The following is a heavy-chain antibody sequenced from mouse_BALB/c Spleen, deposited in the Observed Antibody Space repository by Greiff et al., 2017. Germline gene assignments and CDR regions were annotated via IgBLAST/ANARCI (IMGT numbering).Heavy chain of an antibody. D-gene: IGHD2-14*01. CDR2: IDPETGGT. CDR3: TRLYRYYFDY. J-gene: IGHJ2*01. Sequence: QVQLQQSGAELVRPGASVTLSCKASGYTFTDYEMHWVKQTPVHGLEWIGAIDPETGGTAYNQKFKGKATLTADKSSSTAYMELRSLTSEDSAVYCCTRLYRYYFDYWGQGTTLTVSS. CDR1: GYTFTDYE. V-gene: IGHV1-15*01.